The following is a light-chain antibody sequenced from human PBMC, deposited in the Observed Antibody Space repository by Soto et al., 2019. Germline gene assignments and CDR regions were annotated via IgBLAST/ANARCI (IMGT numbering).Light chain of an antibody. Sequence: DIVMTQSPLSLPVTPGEPASISCRSSQSLLHSNGYNYLDWYLQKPGQSPQLLIYLGSNRASGVPDRFSGSGSGTDFTLKISRVAAEDVGVYYCMKALQTPLTFGQGTKVEIK. CDR1: QSLLHSNGYNY. V-gene: IGKV2-28*01. J-gene: IGKJ1*01. CDR2: LGS. CDR3: MKALQTPLT.